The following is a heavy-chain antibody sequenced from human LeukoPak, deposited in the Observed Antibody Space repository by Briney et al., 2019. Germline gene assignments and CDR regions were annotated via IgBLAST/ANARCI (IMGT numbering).Heavy chain of an antibody. CDR1: GGSISSSSYY. V-gene: IGHV4-39*01. Sequence: SETLSLTCTVSGGSISSSSYYWGWIRQPPGKGLEWIGSIYYSGSTYYNPSLKSRVTISVDTSKNQFSLKLSSVTAADTAVYYCARHRSSGYLGYWGQGTLVTVSS. CDR2: IYYSGST. J-gene: IGHJ4*02. D-gene: IGHD3-22*01. CDR3: ARHRSSGYLGY.